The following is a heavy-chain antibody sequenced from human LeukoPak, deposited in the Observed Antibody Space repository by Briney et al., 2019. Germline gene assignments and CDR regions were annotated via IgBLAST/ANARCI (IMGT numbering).Heavy chain of an antibody. CDR3: ARRDRAGSSSWTDAFDI. CDR2: IYYSGST. D-gene: IGHD6-13*01. CDR1: GGSISSSSYY. Sequence: SETLSLTCTVSGGSISSSSYYWGWIRQPPGKGLEWIGSIYYSGSTYYNPSLKSRVTISVDTSKNQFSLKLSSVTAADTAVYYCARRDRAGSSSWTDAFDIWGQGTMVTVSS. J-gene: IGHJ3*02. V-gene: IGHV4-39*07.